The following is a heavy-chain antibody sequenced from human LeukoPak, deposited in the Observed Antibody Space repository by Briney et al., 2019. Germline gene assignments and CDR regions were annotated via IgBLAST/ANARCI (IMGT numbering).Heavy chain of an antibody. V-gene: IGHV3-43*02. J-gene: IGHJ4*02. D-gene: IGHD6-19*01. CDR1: GFTFDDYA. CDR3: ARDVGSGWFDY. Sequence: GGSLRLSCAASGFTFDDYAMHWVRQSPGKGLEWVSVITGDSSTTYSADSVRGRFTISRDNAKNSLYLQMNSLRAEDTAVYYCARDVGSGWFDYWGQGTLVTVSS. CDR2: ITGDSSTT.